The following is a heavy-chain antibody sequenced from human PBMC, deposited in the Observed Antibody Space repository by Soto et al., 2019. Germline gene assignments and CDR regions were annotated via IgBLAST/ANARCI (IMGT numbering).Heavy chain of an antibody. CDR3: ARVQVVGYDFPIGPSGMDV. J-gene: IGHJ6*02. D-gene: IGHD3-3*01. Sequence: PGGSLRLSCAASGFTFDDYAMHWVRQAPGKGLEWVSGISWNSDGSSTSYADSVKGRFTISRDNAKNTLYLQMNGLRAEDTAVYYCARVQVVGYDFPIGPSGMDVWGQGTTVTVSS. CDR1: GFTFDDYA. V-gene: IGHV3-74*01. CDR2: ISWNSDGSST.